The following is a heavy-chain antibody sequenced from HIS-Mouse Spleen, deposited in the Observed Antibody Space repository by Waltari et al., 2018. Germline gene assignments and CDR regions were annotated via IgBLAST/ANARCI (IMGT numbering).Heavy chain of an antibody. CDR3: ARGEEYQH. J-gene: IGHJ1*01. CDR1: GFTFSSYA. Sequence: QVQLVESGGGVVQPGRSLRLSCAASGFTFSSYAMHWVRQAPGKGLEGVAVISYAGSNKYYADSVKGRFTISRDNSKNTLYLQMNSLRAEDTAVYYCARGEEYQHWGQGTLVTVSS. CDR2: ISYAGSNK. V-gene: IGHV3-30-3*01.